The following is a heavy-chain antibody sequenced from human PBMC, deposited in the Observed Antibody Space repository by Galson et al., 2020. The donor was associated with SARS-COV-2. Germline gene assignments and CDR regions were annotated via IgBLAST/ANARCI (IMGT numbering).Heavy chain of an antibody. CDR1: GGTFSSYA. Sequence: SVTVPCKASGGTFSSYAISWVRQAPGQGLEWMGGIIPIFGTANYAQKFQGRVTITADESTSTAYMELSSLRSEDTAVYYCALLLSGSYQSGSLWYFDYWGQGTLVTVSS. J-gene: IGHJ4*02. V-gene: IGHV1-69*13. CDR3: ALLLSGSYQSGSLWYFDY. CDR2: IIPIFGTA. D-gene: IGHD3-10*01.